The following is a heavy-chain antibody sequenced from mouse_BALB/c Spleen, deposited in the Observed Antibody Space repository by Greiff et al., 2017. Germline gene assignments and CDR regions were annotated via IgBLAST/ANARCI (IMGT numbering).Heavy chain of an antibody. V-gene: IGHV5-6-5*01. CDR1: GFTFSSYA. CDR2: ISSGGST. J-gene: IGHJ4*01. CDR3: ARVLRGAMDY. Sequence: EVKLVESGGGLVKPGGSLKLSCAASGFTFSSYAMSWVRQTPEKRLEWVASISSGGSTYYPDSVKGRFTISRDNARNILYLQMSSLRSEDTAMYYCARVLRGAMDYWGQGTSVTVSS. D-gene: IGHD2-12*01.